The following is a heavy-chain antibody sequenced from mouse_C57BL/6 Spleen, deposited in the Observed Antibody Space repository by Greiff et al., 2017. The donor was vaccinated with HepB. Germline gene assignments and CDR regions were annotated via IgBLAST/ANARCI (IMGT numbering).Heavy chain of an antibody. J-gene: IGHJ1*03. CDR2: IDPEDGDT. Sequence: EVKLVESGAELVRPGASVKLSCTASGFNIKDYYMHWVKQRPEQGLEWIGRIDPEDGDTEYAPNFQGKATMTADTSSNTAYLQLSSLTSEDTAVYYCTTGDYGSYYWYFDVWGTGTTVTVSS. CDR3: TTGDYGSYYWYFDV. V-gene: IGHV14-1*01. CDR1: GFNIKDYY. D-gene: IGHD1-1*01.